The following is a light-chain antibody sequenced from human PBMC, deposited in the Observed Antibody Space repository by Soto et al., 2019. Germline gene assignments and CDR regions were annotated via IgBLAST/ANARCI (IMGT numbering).Light chain of an antibody. CDR1: SSNIGGNS. CDR3: GSWDSSLSAYV. Sequence: QSLLTEPPSLPAAPGQKGTISCSGSSSNIGGNSVSWYQQLPGTAPKLLIYDDNKRPSGIPDRFSGSKSGTSATLGITGFQTGDEADYYCGSWDSSLSAYVFGTGTKVNVL. CDR2: DDN. V-gene: IGLV1-51*01. J-gene: IGLJ1*01.